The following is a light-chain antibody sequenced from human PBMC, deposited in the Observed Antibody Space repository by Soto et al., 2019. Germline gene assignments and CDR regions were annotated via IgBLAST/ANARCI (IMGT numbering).Light chain of an antibody. CDR1: QGIHIH. CDR3: QQLNIYPLT. Sequence: DIQFRLSPTGVSTSGYLRVAITCRASQGIHIHLALYQQKPGKAAKLLIDSASTLQSGVPSRFSGSGSGTEFTLTINSMQPEDFANYYCQQLNIYPLTFGPGTKVDIK. V-gene: IGKV1-9*01. J-gene: IGKJ3*01. CDR2: SAS.